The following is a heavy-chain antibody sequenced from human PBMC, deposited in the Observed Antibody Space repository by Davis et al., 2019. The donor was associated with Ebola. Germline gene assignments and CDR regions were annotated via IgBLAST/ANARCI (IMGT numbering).Heavy chain of an antibody. CDR3: ATASSDYHYYYAMDV. J-gene: IGHJ6*02. Sequence: SVKVSCKASGGTFSSYTVSWVRQAPGQGLEWMGGIIYIFGAPNYAQKFQGRVTITADKSTGTAYLELSSLRSEDTAVYYCATASSDYHYYYAMDVWGQGTTVTVSS. D-gene: IGHD3-22*01. CDR1: GGTFSSYT. CDR2: IIYIFGAP. V-gene: IGHV1-69*06.